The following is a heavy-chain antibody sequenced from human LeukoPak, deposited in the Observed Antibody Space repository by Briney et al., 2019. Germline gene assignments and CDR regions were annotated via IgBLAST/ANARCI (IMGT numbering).Heavy chain of an antibody. J-gene: IGHJ3*02. CDR2: INHSGST. CDR1: GGSFSGYY. D-gene: IGHD3-22*01. V-gene: IGHV4-34*01. Sequence: SETLSLTCAVYGGSFSGYYWSWIRQPPGKGLEWIGEINHSGSTNYNPSLKSRVTISVDTSKNQFSLKLSSVTAADTAVYYCASPDYYYDSSGYPAAGFDIWGQGTMVTVSS. CDR3: ASPDYYYDSSGYPAAGFDI.